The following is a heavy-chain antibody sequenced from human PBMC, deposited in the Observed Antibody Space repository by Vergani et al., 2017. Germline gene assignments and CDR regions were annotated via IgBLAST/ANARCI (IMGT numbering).Heavy chain of an antibody. CDR1: GYTFNSHS. Sequence: QVQLVQSGAEVKKPGASVKVSCKASGYTFNSHSLHWVRQAPGQGLEWMGLINPSGGSTSYAQKFQGRVTMTRDTSTSTVYMELSSLRSDDTAVYYCARGSTMVRVKGWFDPWGQGTLVTVSS. CDR2: INPSGGST. D-gene: IGHD3-10*01. V-gene: IGHV1-46*02. CDR3: ARGSTMVRVKGWFDP. J-gene: IGHJ5*02.